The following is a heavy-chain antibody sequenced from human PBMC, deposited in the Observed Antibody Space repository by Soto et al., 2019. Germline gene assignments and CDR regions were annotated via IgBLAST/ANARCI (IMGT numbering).Heavy chain of an antibody. CDR1: GFTFSNYA. D-gene: IGHD4-17*01. V-gene: IGHV3-48*02. CDR2: ISHKSSAI. CDR3: ARDPYSSTTVTLMDY. Sequence: EVQLVESGGGLVQPGGSLRRSCAASGFTFSNYAMHLGRQAPGKGLEWVSYISHKSSAIYHADSVKGRFTISRDNAKNSLYLQMNSLRDEDTSVYYCARDPYSSTTVTLMDYWGQGTLVTVSS. J-gene: IGHJ4*02.